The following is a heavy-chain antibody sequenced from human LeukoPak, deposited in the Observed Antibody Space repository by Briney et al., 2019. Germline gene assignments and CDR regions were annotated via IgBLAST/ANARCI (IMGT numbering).Heavy chain of an antibody. CDR3: ARLRRSWQQLVWFDP. CDR2: IYPSDSDT. D-gene: IGHD6-13*01. CDR1: GYSFTNHW. V-gene: IGHV5-51*01. Sequence: GESLKISCKAPGYSFTNHWIGWVRQMPGKGLEWMGIIYPSDSDTRYSPSFQGQVTSSANKSISTAYLQWSSLKASDTAMYYCARLRRSWQQLVWFDPWGEGTLVTVSS. J-gene: IGHJ5*02.